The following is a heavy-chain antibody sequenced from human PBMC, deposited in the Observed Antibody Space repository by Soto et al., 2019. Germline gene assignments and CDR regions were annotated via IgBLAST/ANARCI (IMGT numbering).Heavy chain of an antibody. Sequence: SENPDISSSVSGASSRGDCWTWIGHPPGKRLEWMGYVSHTRSTNYNPSLKSRVTISLDASKNQFSLNLRSVTAADTGVYYCVQGRSIARTGNALLRSPFSFDVWGQGTTVTVS. CDR2: VSHTRST. J-gene: IGHJ6*02. CDR1: GASSRGDC. D-gene: IGHD3-9*01. V-gene: IGHV4-59*01. CDR3: VQGRSIARTGNALLRSPFSFDV.